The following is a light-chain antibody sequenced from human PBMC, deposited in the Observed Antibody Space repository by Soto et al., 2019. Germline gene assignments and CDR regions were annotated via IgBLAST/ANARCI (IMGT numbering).Light chain of an antibody. CDR2: YDS. CDR3: QVWDDISDHWV. Sequence: SYELTQPPSLSAAPGETATIPCGGNSIGAKTVHWYQQRPGQAPILVIYYDSDRPSRIPERFSGSNSGITATLTISRVEAGDEADYYCQVWDDISDHWVFGGGTKVTVL. J-gene: IGLJ3*02. CDR1: SIGAKT. V-gene: IGLV3-21*04.